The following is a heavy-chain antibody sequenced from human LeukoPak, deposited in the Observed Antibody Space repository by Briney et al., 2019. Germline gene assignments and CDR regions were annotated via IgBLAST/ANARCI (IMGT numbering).Heavy chain of an antibody. D-gene: IGHD5-18*01. CDR2: ISGSGAST. CDR1: GFTFSSYA. Sequence: GGSLRLSCAASGFTFSSYAMSWVRQAPGKGLEWVSAISGSGASTYYADSVKGRFTISRDNSKNTLYLQMNSLRAEDTAVYYCAKGSGYSYGSYYFDYWGQGTLVTVSS. V-gene: IGHV3-23*01. CDR3: AKGSGYSYGSYYFDY. J-gene: IGHJ4*02.